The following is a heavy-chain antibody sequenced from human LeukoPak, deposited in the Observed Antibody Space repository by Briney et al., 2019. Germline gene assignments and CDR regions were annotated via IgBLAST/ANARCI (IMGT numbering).Heavy chain of an antibody. D-gene: IGHD2-15*01. CDR3: VGILVAASGTNDY. CDR1: GFTFSSHA. Sequence: GGSLRLSCRASGFTFSSHAMDWVRQAPGKGLEWVAYISGNRDTTYYADSVKGRFTISRDNAKNSLYLQMNSLRAEDTAVYYCVGILVAASGTNDYWGQGTLVTVSS. J-gene: IGHJ4*02. CDR2: ISGNRDTT. V-gene: IGHV3-48*04.